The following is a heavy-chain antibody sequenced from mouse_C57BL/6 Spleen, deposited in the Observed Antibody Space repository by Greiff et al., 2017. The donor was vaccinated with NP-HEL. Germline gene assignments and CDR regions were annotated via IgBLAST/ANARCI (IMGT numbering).Heavy chain of an antibody. V-gene: IGHV5-17*01. J-gene: IGHJ2*01. CDR1: GFTFSDYG. D-gene: IGHD4-1*01. Sequence: EVKLMESGGGLVKPGGSLKLSCAASGFTFSDYGMHWVRQAPEKGLEWVAYISSGSSTIYYADTVKGRFTISRDNAKNSLVLQLNSLRSEDTAMYYCARERAQTGVGYWGQGTTLTVSS. CDR2: ISSGSSTI. CDR3: ARERAQTGVGY.